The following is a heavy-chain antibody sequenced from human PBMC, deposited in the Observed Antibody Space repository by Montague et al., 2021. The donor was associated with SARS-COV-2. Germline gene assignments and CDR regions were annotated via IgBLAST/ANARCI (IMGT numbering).Heavy chain of an antibody. J-gene: IGHJ4*02. CDR3: ARGGSLLYYFDY. CDR1: GDSVTGKRDA. Sequence: XAISGDSVTGKRDAGEERRNTPPNCSHWNVSSSDRSKRKKNYAVSVKSRITINPDTSKNQFSLQLNSVTPEDTAVYYCARGGSLLYYFDYWGQGTLVTVSS. D-gene: IGHD2-21*01. V-gene: IGHV6-1*01. CDR2: SSDRSKRKK.